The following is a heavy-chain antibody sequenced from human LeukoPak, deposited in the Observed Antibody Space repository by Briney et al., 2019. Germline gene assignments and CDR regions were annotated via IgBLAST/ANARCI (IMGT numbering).Heavy chain of an antibody. D-gene: IGHD2-2*01. J-gene: IGHJ6*03. CDR1: GFTFSSYW. CDR2: IKQDGSEK. CDR3: ARAGYCSSTSCYYYYYYMDV. V-gene: IGHV3-7*01. Sequence: GGSLRLSCAASGFTFSSYWMSWVRQAPRKGLEWVANIKQDGSEKYYVDSVKGRFTISRDNAKNSLYLQMNSLRAEDTAVYYCARAGYCSSTSCYYYYYYMDVWGKGTTVTVSS.